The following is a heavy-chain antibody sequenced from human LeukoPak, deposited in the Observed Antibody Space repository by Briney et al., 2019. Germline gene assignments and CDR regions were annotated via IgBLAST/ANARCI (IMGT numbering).Heavy chain of an antibody. CDR2: ISYDGSNK. D-gene: IGHD1-26*01. CDR1: GFTFSSYT. CDR3: AKTSGGSYFDAFDI. J-gene: IGHJ3*02. V-gene: IGHV3-30-3*02. Sequence: GGSLRLSCAASGFTFSSYTMEWVRQAPGKGLEWVAVISYDGSNKYYADSVRGRFTISRDNSKNTLYLQMNSLRAEDTAVYYCAKTSGGSYFDAFDIWGQGTMVTVSS.